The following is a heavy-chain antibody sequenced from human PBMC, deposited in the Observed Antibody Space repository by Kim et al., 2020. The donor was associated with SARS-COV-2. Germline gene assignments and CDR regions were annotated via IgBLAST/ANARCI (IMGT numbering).Heavy chain of an antibody. Sequence: SDGSRTNYADSVKGRFTISRDNAKNTLYLEMNSLRAEDTAVYYCLGFLVRYWGQGTLVTVSS. CDR3: LGFLVRY. CDR2: SDGSRT. J-gene: IGHJ4*02. V-gene: IGHV3-74*01. D-gene: IGHD3-3*01.